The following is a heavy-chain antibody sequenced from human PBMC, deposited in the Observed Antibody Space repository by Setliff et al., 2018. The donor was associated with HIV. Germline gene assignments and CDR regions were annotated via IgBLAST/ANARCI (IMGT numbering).Heavy chain of an antibody. CDR3: GRDNYYDSSGAIGY. Sequence: SVKVSCKASGYTFINYHITWVRQAPGQGLEWMGGIIPIFGTTNYAQMFQGRLSITADASTSTAYMELSSLRSEDTAIYYCGRDNYYDSSGAIGYWGRGTLVTVSS. V-gene: IGHV1-69*13. CDR2: IIPIFGTT. CDR1: GYTFINYH. J-gene: IGHJ4*02. D-gene: IGHD3-22*01.